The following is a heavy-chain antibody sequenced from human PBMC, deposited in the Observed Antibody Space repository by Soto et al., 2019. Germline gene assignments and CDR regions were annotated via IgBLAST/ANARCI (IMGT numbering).Heavy chain of an antibody. D-gene: IGHD1-20*01. V-gene: IGHV4-4*02. CDR2: IYHSGST. CDR1: GGSISSSNW. Sequence: QVQLQESGPGLVKPSGTLSLTCAVSGGSISSSNWWSWVRQPPGKGLEWIGEIYHSGSTNYNPSLKSRVPISVDRSKNQSSLKLSFVTAADTAVYYCAISFVKPITSTSEAFDIWGQGTMVTVSS. CDR3: AISFVKPITSTSEAFDI. J-gene: IGHJ3*02.